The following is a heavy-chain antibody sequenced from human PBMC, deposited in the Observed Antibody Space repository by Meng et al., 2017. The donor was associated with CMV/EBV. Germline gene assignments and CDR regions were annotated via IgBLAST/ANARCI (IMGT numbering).Heavy chain of an antibody. CDR1: GFTFSNAW. V-gene: IGHV3-15*01. J-gene: IGHJ6*02. CDR2: IKSKTGGGTT. CDR3: TTKMVYDFWSGYYKPPVDYYYGMDV. D-gene: IGHD3-3*01. Sequence: GESLKISCAASGFTFSNAWMSWVRQAPGKGLEWVGRIKSKTGGGTTDYAAPVKGRFTISRDDSKNTLYLQMNSLKTEDTAVYYCTTKMVYDFWSGYYKPPVDYYYGMDVWGQGTTVTVSS.